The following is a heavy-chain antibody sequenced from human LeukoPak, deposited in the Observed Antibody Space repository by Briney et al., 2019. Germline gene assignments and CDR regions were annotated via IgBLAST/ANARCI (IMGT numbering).Heavy chain of an antibody. D-gene: IGHD6-19*01. CDR2: IKSDGSTT. J-gene: IGHJ4*02. CDR3: ARGAKYGSGSFLKDY. V-gene: IGHV3-74*01. Sequence: PGGSLRLSCAASGFTFDDYAMHWVRQAPGKGLVWVSRIKSDGSTTIYADSVKGRFTISRDNAKNTVYLQMNSLRAEDTAVYYCARGAKYGSGSFLKDYWGQGTLVTVSS. CDR1: GFTFDDYA.